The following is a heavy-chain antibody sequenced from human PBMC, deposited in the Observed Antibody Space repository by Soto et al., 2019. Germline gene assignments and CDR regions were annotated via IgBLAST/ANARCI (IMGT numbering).Heavy chain of an antibody. V-gene: IGHV1-69*01. J-gene: IGHJ5*02. CDR3: ASSDYYDSSGYQGDWFDP. CDR2: IIPIFGTA. CDR1: GGTFSSYA. Sequence: QVQLVQSGAEVKKPGSSVKVSCKASGGTFSSYAISWVRQAPGQGLEWMGGIIPIFGTANYAQKFQGRVTITADESTSTGYMELSSLRSEDTAVYYCASSDYYDSSGYQGDWFDPWGQGTLVTVSS. D-gene: IGHD3-22*01.